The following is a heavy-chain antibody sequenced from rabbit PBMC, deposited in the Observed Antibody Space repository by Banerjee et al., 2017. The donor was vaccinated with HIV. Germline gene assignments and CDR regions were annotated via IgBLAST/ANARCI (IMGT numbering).Heavy chain of an antibody. J-gene: IGHJ4*01. CDR3: ARGGSSSNSYYFNL. D-gene: IGHD1-1*01. V-gene: IGHV1S45*01. Sequence: QEQLEESGGDLVKPEGSLTLTCTASGFSFTSSYWICWVRQAPGKGLEWIACIYAGSGTTYYASWAKGRFTISKTSSTTVTLQMTSLTAADTATYFCARGGSSSNSYYFNLWGPGTLVTVS. CDR2: IYAGSGTT. CDR1: GFSFTSSYW.